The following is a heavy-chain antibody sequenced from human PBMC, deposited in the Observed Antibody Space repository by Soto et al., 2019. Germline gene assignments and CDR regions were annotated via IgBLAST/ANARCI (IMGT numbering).Heavy chain of an antibody. V-gene: IGHV4-34*01. J-gene: IGHJ4*02. Sequence: SETLSLTCAVYGGSFSGYYWTWIRQPPGTGLEWIGEINHSGSTNYNPSLKSRVTISVDTSKNQFSLKLTSVTAADTAVYYCAIDKIPRLFVYPGPAPLATVSS. CDR2: INHSGST. D-gene: IGHD2-21*01. CDR3: AIDKIPRLFVY. CDR1: GGSFSGYY.